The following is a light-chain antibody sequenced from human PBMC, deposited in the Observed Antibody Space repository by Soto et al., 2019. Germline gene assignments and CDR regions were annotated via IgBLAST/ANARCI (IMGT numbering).Light chain of an antibody. CDR2: GAS. CDR1: QGISNL. J-gene: IGKJ2*02. CDR3: QQSYSTPGT. V-gene: IGKV1-27*01. Sequence: DIQMTQSPSSLSASVGGRITISCRASQGISNLLAWYQQKPGKAPKLLIYGASTLQSGVPSRISGSGSGTDFTLTIRSLQPEDVATYYCQQSYSTPGTFGQGTKLEIK.